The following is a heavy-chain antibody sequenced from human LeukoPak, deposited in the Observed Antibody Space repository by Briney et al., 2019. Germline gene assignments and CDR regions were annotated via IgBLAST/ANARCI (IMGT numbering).Heavy chain of an antibody. D-gene: IGHD3-10*01. V-gene: IGHV3-23*01. CDR1: GFTFSSYA. CDR2: ISGSGGST. J-gene: IGHJ3*02. Sequence: GGSLRLSCAASGFTFSSYAMSWVRQAPGKGLEWVSAISGSGGSTYYADSVKGRFTISRDNSKNTLYLQMSSLRAEDTAVYYCAKYYSYGFSADAFDIWGQGTLVTVSS. CDR3: AKYYSYGFSADAFDI.